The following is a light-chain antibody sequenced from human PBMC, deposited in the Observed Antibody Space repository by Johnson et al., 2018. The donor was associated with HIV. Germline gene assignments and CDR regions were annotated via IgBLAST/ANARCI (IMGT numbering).Light chain of an antibody. V-gene: IGLV1-51*01. Sequence: QSVLTQPPSVSAAPGQKVTISCSGSSSNIGNNYVSWYQHLPGTAPQLLIYDNDQLPSGIPDRFSGSKSGTSATLGITGLQTGDEADYYCGTWDSSLSASYVFGTGTKVTVL. CDR3: GTWDSSLSASYV. CDR2: DND. CDR1: SSNIGNNY. J-gene: IGLJ1*01.